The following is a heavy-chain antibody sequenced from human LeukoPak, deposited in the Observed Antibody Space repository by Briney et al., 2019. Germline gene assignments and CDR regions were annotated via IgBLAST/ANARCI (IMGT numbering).Heavy chain of an antibody. CDR3: AREGKNGYVWGSSRQASYFDY. J-gene: IGHJ4*02. V-gene: IGHV1-69*06. CDR2: IIPIFGTA. Sequence: SVKVSCKASGGTFSSYAISWVRQAPGQGLEWMGGIIPIFGTANYAQKFQGRVTITADKSTSTAYMELSSLRAEDTAVYYCAREGKNGYVWGSSRQASYFDYWGQGTLVTVSP. D-gene: IGHD3-16*02. CDR1: GGTFSSYA.